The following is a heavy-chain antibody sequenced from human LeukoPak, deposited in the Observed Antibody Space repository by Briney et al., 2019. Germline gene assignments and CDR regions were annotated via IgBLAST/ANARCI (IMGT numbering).Heavy chain of an antibody. D-gene: IGHD3-10*01. CDR2: ISAYNSNK. Sequence: ASVKVSCKASGYTFTSYGISWVRQAPGQGLEWVAWISAYNSNKNSAEKFQGRVTMTIDTSTSTAYMELRSLKSDDTAVYYCASLAPSYYYGSGSYYEAYYYGMDVWGQGTTVTVSS. V-gene: IGHV1-18*04. CDR1: GYTFTSYG. CDR3: ASLAPSYYYGSGSYYEAYYYGMDV. J-gene: IGHJ6*02.